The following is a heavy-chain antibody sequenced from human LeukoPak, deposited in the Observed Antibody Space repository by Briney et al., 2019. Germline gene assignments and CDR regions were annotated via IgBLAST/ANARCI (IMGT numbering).Heavy chain of an antibody. D-gene: IGHD6-19*01. V-gene: IGHV4-59*11. CDR3: TRDGGVAVTPLDFDF. CDR1: GASISSHY. Sequence: SETLSLTCTVSGASISSHYWSWIRQSPGKGLEWLAYVSYSGSTDYNPSLKSRVTLSVDTSKNQISLRLSSVTAADTAVYYCTRDGGVAVTPLDFDFWGQGILVTVSS. J-gene: IGHJ4*02. CDR2: VSYSGST.